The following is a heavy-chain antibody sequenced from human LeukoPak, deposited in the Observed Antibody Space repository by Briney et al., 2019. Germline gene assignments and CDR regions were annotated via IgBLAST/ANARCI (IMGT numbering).Heavy chain of an antibody. V-gene: IGHV3-66*01. CDR2: IYSGGST. CDR3: ATGERMVRGDGVDY. Sequence: GGSLRLSCAASGFTVRNNYMSWVRQAPGKGLEWVSVIYSGGSTYYADSVKGRFTISRDNSKNTLYLQMNSLRAENTAVYFCATGERMVRGDGVDYWGQGTLVTVSS. J-gene: IGHJ4*02. D-gene: IGHD3-10*01. CDR1: GFTVRNNY.